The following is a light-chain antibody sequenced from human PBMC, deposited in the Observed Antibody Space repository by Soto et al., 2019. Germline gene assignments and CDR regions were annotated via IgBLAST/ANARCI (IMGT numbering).Light chain of an antibody. Sequence: QSVLTQPASVSGSPGQSITISCTGSSSDVGGYSFVSWYQQHPDKAPKLMIYDVTNRPSGVSDRFSGSKSGNTASLTISGLQAEDEADYSCSSYTSNNTRVFGTGTKATVL. CDR2: DVT. J-gene: IGLJ1*01. CDR1: SSDVGGYSF. CDR3: SSYTSNNTRV. V-gene: IGLV2-14*03.